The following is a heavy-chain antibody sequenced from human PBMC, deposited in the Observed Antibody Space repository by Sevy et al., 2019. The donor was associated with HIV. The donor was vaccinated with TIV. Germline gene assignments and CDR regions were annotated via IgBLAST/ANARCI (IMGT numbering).Heavy chain of an antibody. CDR3: AREGCTKPHDY. Sequence: GGSLRLSCAASGFDFSIYSMSWVRQAPGKGLEWVSTLSFGCGKINYADSVKGRFTISRDKSKGSVYLQMNNMRVEDTAVYYCAREGCTKPHDYWGQGTLVTVSS. D-gene: IGHD2-8*01. CDR1: GFDFSIYS. V-gene: IGHV3-23*01. J-gene: IGHJ4*02. CDR2: LSFGCGKI.